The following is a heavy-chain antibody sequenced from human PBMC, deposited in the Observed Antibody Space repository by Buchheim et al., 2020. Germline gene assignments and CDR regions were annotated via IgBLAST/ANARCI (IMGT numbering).Heavy chain of an antibody. CDR2: ISGSSSYI. V-gene: IGHV3-21*01. D-gene: IGHD1-14*01. CDR3: ARSRRTPIEYWFGP. CDR1: GFTFSAYS. J-gene: IGHJ5*02. Sequence: EVQLVESGGGLVKPGESLRLSCAASGFTFSAYSMNWVHQAPGKGLEWVSSISGSSSYIYYADSVKGRFTISRDNAKNSLYLQMNSLRAEDTAVYYCARSRRTPIEYWFGPWGQGIL.